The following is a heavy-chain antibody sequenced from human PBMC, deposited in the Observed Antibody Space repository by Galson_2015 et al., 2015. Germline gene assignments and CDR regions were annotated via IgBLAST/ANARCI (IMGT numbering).Heavy chain of an antibody. CDR1: GGTFSSYA. V-gene: IGHV1-69*13. CDR3: ARDTVTRGARPDY. J-gene: IGHJ4*03. CDR2: IIPIFGTA. D-gene: IGHD4-11*01. Sequence: SVKVSCKASGGTFSSYAISWVRQAPGQGLEWMGGIIPIFGTANYAQKFQGRVTITANESTSTAYMELSSLRSEDTAVYYCARDTVTRGARPDYWGQGTTVTVSS.